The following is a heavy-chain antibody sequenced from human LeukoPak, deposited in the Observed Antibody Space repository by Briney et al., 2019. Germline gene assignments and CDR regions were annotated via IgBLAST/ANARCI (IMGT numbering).Heavy chain of an antibody. CDR3: ARGTIRDGYNLDY. D-gene: IGHD5-24*01. Sequence: SVKVSCKASGGTFSSYAISWVRQAPGQGLEWMGGIIPMFGTANYAQKFQGRVTITTDESTSTAYMELSSLRSEDTAVYYCARGTIRDGYNLDYWGQGTLVTVSS. J-gene: IGHJ4*02. CDR1: GGTFSSYA. CDR2: IIPMFGTA. V-gene: IGHV1-69*05.